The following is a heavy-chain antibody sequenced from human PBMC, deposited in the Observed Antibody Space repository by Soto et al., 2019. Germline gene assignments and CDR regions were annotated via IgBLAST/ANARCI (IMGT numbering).Heavy chain of an antibody. CDR3: ARDSRSGYYLEF. D-gene: IGHD3-22*01. V-gene: IGHV4-30-2*01. J-gene: IGHJ4*02. Sequence: QLQLQESGSGLVKPSQTLSLTYTVSGDSISSGGYSWNWIRQPPGKGLEWIGYSYHSGGADYNPSLKSRVTITVDSSKNQISLNLRSVTAADTAIYYCARDSRSGYYLEFWGQGTLVTVSS. CDR2: SYHSGGA. CDR1: GDSISSGGYS.